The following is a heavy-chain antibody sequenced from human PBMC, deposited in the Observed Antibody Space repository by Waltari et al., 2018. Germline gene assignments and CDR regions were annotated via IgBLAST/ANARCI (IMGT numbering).Heavy chain of an antibody. CDR3: ARIPVAGATTYYFDY. J-gene: IGHJ4*02. Sequence: EVQLVQSGAEVKKPGESLKISCKGSGYSFTSYWIGWVRQMPGKGLEWMGVIYPGDSDTRYSPSFQGQVTISADKSISTAYLQWSSLKASDTAMYYSARIPVAGATTYYFDYWGQGTLVTVSS. V-gene: IGHV5-51*01. CDR2: IYPGDSDT. D-gene: IGHD1-26*01. CDR1: GYSFTSYW.